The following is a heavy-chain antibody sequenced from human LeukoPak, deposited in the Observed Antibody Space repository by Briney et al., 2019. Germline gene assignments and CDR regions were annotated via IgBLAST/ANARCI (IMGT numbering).Heavy chain of an antibody. V-gene: IGHV4-38-2*02. Sequence: PSETLSLTCTVSGYSISSGYFWGWIRLPPGKGLEWIGTIYNSGSTYYNASLESRVTISVDTSKNQFSLKLSSVTAADTAVYYCARAYSSSWYFNWFDPWGQGTLVTVSS. D-gene: IGHD6-13*01. CDR3: ARAYSSSWYFNWFDP. CDR2: IYNSGST. CDR1: GYSISSGYF. J-gene: IGHJ5*02.